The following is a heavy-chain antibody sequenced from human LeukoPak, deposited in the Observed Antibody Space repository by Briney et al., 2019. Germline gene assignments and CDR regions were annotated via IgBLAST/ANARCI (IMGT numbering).Heavy chain of an antibody. CDR3: ARDFGTTGWHTFDY. J-gene: IGHJ4*02. D-gene: IGHD6-19*01. V-gene: IGHV6-1*01. CDR1: GDSVSSKIGA. CDR2: TYYRSKWYN. Sequence: SQTLSLTCVVSGDSVSSKIGAWTWIRQSPSRGLEWLGRTYYRSKWYNDYAESMEGRMTISQDTSKNQYSLHLNSVTPDDTAVYYCARDFGTTGWHTFDYWGQGTLVTVSS.